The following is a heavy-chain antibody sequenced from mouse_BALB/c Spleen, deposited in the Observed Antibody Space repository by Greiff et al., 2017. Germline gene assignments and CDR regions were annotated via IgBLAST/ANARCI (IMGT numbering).Heavy chain of an antibody. CDR1: GFSLTSYG. V-gene: IGHV2-9*02. J-gene: IGHJ3*01. CDR2: IWAGGST. CDR3: AREDYGYPAWFAY. Sequence: VHLVESGPGLVAPSQSLSITCTVSGFSLTSYGVHWVRQPPGKGLEWLGVIWAGGSTNYNSALMSRLSISKDNSKSQVFLKMNSLQTDDTAMYYCAREDYGYPAWFAYWGQGTLVTVSA. D-gene: IGHD1-2*01.